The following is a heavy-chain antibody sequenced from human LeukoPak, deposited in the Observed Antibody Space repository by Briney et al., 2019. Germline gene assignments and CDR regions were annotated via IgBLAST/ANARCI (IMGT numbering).Heavy chain of an antibody. J-gene: IGHJ4*02. CDR3: ARAGWRYCSSTSCYTFDY. CDR2: ISYDGSNK. CDR1: GFTFSSYA. V-gene: IGHV3-30*01. Sequence: GGSLRLSCAASGFTFSSYAMHWVRQAPGKGLEWVAVISYDGSNKYYADSVKGRFTISRDNSKNTLYLQMNSLRAEDTAVYYCARAGWRYCSSTSCYTFDYWGQGTLVTVSS. D-gene: IGHD2-2*02.